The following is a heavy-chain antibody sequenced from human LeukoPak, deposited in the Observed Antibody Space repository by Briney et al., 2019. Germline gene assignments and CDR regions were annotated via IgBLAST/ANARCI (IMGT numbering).Heavy chain of an antibody. Sequence: ASVKVSCKASGYTFTSNYIHWVRQAPGQGLEWMGMIYPRDGSTSYAQKFQGRVTVTRNTSTSTVHMELSGLRSEDTAVYYCARDQEGFDYWGQGTPVTVSS. CDR1: GYTFTSNY. V-gene: IGHV1-46*01. CDR3: ARDQEGFDY. J-gene: IGHJ4*02. CDR2: IYPRDGST.